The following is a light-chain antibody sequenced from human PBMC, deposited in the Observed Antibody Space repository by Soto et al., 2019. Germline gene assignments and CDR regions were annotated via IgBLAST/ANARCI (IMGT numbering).Light chain of an antibody. CDR3: TSSTSGSLYV. CDR2: NVS. J-gene: IGLJ1*01. Sequence: QSVLTQPASVSGSPGQSITISCTGTSSDVGGYNYVSWYQQYPGKVPKLLIYNVSNRPSGVSNRFSGSKSGNTASLTISGLQAEDEADHFCTSSTSGSLYVFGTGTKVTVL. CDR1: SSDVGGYNY. V-gene: IGLV2-14*01.